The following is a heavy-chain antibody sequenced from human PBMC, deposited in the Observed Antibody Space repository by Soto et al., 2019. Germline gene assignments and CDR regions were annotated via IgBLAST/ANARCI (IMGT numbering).Heavy chain of an antibody. CDR3: ARDRDILTGYYPY. Sequence: GASVKVSCKASGYTFSIYALHWVRQAPGQRLEWMGWINVDNGNTKYSEKLQGRVTFRRDTSASTASMEVSSLRSEDTAVYYCARDRDILTGYYPYWGQGTLVTASS. CDR2: INVDNGNT. CDR1: GYTFSIYA. D-gene: IGHD3-9*01. V-gene: IGHV1-3*01. J-gene: IGHJ4*02.